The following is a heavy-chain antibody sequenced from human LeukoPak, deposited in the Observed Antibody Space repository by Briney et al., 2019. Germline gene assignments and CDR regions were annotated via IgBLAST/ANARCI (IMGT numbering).Heavy chain of an antibody. CDR2: IYPGDSHS. Sequence: GESLKISCKGSGYSFTTYWIAWVRQMPGKGLEWMGIIYPGDSHSRYSPSFQGQVTISADKSISTAYLQWSRLKASDTAMYYCAIWFGEYPIDYWGQGTLVTVSS. V-gene: IGHV5-51*01. CDR1: GYSFTTYW. J-gene: IGHJ4*02. D-gene: IGHD3-10*01. CDR3: AIWFGEYPIDY.